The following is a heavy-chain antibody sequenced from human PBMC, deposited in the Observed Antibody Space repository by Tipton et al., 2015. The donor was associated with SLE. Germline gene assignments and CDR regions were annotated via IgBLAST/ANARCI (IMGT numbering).Heavy chain of an antibody. Sequence: TLSLTCTVSGGPISSYYWCWSRQPPGKGLEWVGYIYTIGSTNYNHSPKSRVTISIDTSKNQLSLKLSSVTAADTAAYYCARSHIAVDAFDIWGQGTMVTVSP. CDR2: IYTIGST. J-gene: IGHJ3*02. CDR1: GGPISSYY. V-gene: IGHV4-4*08. D-gene: IGHD6-19*01. CDR3: ARSHIAVDAFDI.